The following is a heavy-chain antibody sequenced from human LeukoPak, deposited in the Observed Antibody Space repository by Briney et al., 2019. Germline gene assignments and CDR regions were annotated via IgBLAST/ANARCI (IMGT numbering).Heavy chain of an antibody. D-gene: IGHD3-9*01. CDR1: GGSITSSY. CDR3: ARGRYSAGDNWFDP. Sequence: SETLSLTCTVSGGSITSSYWSWIRQSPGKGLEWIGYIHYTGSTNYNPSLKSRVTMLIDTSKNQFSLRLSSVTAADTAVYYCARGRYSAGDNWFDPWGQGTLVTVSS. V-gene: IGHV4-59*01. CDR2: IHYTGST. J-gene: IGHJ5*02.